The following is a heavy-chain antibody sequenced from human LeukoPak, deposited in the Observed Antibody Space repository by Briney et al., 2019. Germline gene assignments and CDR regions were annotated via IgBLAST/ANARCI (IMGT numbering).Heavy chain of an antibody. CDR2: IYPGDSDT. J-gene: IGHJ5*02. CDR1: GYSFTSYW. D-gene: IGHD6-13*01. V-gene: IGHV5-51*01. Sequence: GESLKISCKGSGYSFTSYWIGWVRQMPGKGLEWMGIIYPGDSDTRYSPPFQGQVTISADKSISTAYPQWSSLKASDTAMYYCARHRYSSSRTNWFDPWGQGTLVTVSS. CDR3: ARHRYSSSRTNWFDP.